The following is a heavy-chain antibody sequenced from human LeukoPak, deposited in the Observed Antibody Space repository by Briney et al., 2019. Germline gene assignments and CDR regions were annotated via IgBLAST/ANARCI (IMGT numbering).Heavy chain of an antibody. J-gene: IGHJ1*01. CDR3: ARALSGTYGLFQH. Sequence: WETLSLTCTVSSGSISNYYWSWIRQPPGKGLEWIGYIYYSGSTYYNPSLRSRVTISVGTSKNQFSLNLNSVTAADTAVYYCARALSGTYGLFQHWGQGTLVTVSS. CDR1: SGSISNYY. D-gene: IGHD1-26*01. V-gene: IGHV4-59*01. CDR2: IYYSGST.